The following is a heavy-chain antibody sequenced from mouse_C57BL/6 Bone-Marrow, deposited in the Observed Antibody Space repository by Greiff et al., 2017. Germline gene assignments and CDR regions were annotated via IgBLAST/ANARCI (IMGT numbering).Heavy chain of an antibody. CDR3: TRLLLRRMDY. V-gene: IGHV1-5*01. Sequence: EVQLQQSGTVLARPGASVKMSCKTSGYTFTSYWMHWVKQRPGQGLEWIGAIYPGNSDTSYNQKFQGKAKLTAVTSASTAYMELSSLTNEDSAVYYCTRLLLRRMDYWGQGTSVTVSS. D-gene: IGHD1-1*01. CDR2: IYPGNSDT. CDR1: GYTFTSYW. J-gene: IGHJ4*01.